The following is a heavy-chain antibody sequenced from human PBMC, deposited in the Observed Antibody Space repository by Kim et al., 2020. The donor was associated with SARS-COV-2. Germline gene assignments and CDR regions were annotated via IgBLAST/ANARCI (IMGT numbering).Heavy chain of an antibody. CDR2: YDGSNT. CDR3: ARDDIIR. V-gene: IGHV3-30*01. D-gene: IGHD2-15*01. Sequence: YDGSNTYYADSVKGRFTISRDNAKNPLYLPMNSLRAEDTAVYYCARDDIIRWGQGTLVTVSS. J-gene: IGHJ4*02.